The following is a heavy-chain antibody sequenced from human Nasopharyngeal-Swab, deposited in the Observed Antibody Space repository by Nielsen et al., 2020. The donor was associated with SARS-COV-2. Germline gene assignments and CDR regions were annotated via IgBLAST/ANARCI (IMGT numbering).Heavy chain of an antibody. Sequence: ASVKVSCKASGYTFTGYAMHWVRQAPGQSLEWMGWINDGNGDITYSKKFQGRVTLTRDTYASTAYMELFCLTSEDTAVYYCVKPAAGTHDSWGQGTLVTVSS. V-gene: IGHV1-3*01. D-gene: IGHD6-13*01. CDR3: VKPAAGTHDS. J-gene: IGHJ4*02. CDR1: GYTFTGYA. CDR2: INDGNGDI.